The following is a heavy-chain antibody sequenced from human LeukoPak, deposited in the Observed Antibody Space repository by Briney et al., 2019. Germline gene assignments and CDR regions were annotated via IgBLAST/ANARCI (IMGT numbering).Heavy chain of an antibody. V-gene: IGHV3-33*01. D-gene: IGHD1-26*01. CDR2: IWYDGSNK. Sequence: GGSLRLSCAASGFTFSSYGMHWVRQAPGKGLEWVAVIWYDGSNKYYADSVKGRFTISRDNSKNTLYLQMNSLRAEDTAVYYCAREREVKWELLGYFDYWGQGTLVTVSS. J-gene: IGHJ4*02. CDR1: GFTFSSYG. CDR3: AREREVKWELLGYFDY.